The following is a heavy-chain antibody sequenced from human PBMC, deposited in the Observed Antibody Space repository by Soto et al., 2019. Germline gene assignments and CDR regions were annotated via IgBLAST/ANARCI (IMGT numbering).Heavy chain of an antibody. CDR2: INHSGST. V-gene: IGHV4-34*01. D-gene: IGHD4-4*01. J-gene: IGHJ4*02. Sequence: SETLSLTCAVYGGSFSGYYWSWIRQPPGKGLEWIGEINHSGSTNYNPSLKSRVTISVDTSKNQFSLKLSSVTAADTAVYYCHMTTVNYYFDYWGQGTLVTVSS. CDR3: HMTTVNYYFDY. CDR1: GGSFSGYY.